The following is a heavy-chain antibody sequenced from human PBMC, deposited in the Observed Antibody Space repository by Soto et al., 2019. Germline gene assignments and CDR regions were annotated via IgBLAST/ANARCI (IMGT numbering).Heavy chain of an antibody. J-gene: IGHJ4*02. D-gene: IGHD2-15*01. Sequence: SETLSLTCTVSDYSISSGYYWGWIRQPPGKGLEWIGSIYHSGTTYYNPSLKSRVTISVDTSKNQFSLKLSSVTAADTAVCHCAGYVVVEAATVDYWGQGTLVTVSS. V-gene: IGHV4-38-2*02. CDR2: IYHSGTT. CDR1: DYSISSGYY. CDR3: AGYVVVEAATVDY.